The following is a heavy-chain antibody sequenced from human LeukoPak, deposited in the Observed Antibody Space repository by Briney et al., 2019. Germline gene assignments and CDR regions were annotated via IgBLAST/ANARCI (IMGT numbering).Heavy chain of an antibody. J-gene: IGHJ4*02. CDR1: GFTFRNYW. Sequence: GGTLRLSCAASGFTFRNYWMHWIRPAPGKGLVWVSRIHTDGSSTNYADSVKGRFTISRDNAKTTLYLQMNSLSAEDTGVYYCARGGSGYSYGEFGYWGQGTLVTVSS. CDR2: IHTDGSST. V-gene: IGHV3-74*01. D-gene: IGHD5-18*01. CDR3: ARGGSGYSYGEFGY.